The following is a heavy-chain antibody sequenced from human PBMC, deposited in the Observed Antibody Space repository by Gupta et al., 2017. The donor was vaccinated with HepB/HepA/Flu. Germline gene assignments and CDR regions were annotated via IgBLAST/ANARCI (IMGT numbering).Heavy chain of an antibody. CDR1: GFTFSNYA. CDR2: ISDSGGST. D-gene: IGHD3-22*01. Sequence: EVQLLESGGGLVQPGGSLRLSCAASGFTFSNYAMSWVRQAPGKGLEWVTAISDSGGSTYYADSVKGRFTISRDNSKNTVYLQMNSLRAEETAVYYCAVDSSGDVYHYYFDYWGQGTLVTVSS. V-gene: IGHV3-23*01. CDR3: AVDSSGDVYHYYFDY. J-gene: IGHJ4*02.